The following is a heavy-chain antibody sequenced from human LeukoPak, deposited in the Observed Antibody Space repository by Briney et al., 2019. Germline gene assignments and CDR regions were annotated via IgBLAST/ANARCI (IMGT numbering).Heavy chain of an antibody. J-gene: IGHJ6*02. CDR3: ARRIDYYGMDV. D-gene: IGHD3-16*02. V-gene: IGHV3-48*03. CDR1: GFTFSSYE. CDR2: ISSSGSTI. Sequence: QPGGSLRLSCAASGFTFSSYEMSWVRQAAGKGLEWVSYISSSGSTIYYADSVKGRFTISRDNAKNSLYLQMNSLKAEDTAVYYCARRIDYYGMDVWGQGTTVTVSS.